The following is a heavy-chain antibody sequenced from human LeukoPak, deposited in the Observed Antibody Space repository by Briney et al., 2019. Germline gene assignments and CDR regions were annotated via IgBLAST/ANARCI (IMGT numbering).Heavy chain of an antibody. D-gene: IGHD3-10*01. V-gene: IGHV3-9*01. Sequence: PGGSLRLSCAASGFTFDDYAMHWVRQAPGKGLEWVSGISWNSGSIGYADSVKGRFTISRDNAKNSLYLQMNSLRAEDTAVYYCARELGVDMVRGDRGFDYWGQGTLVTVSS. CDR2: ISWNSGSI. J-gene: IGHJ4*02. CDR3: ARELGVDMVRGDRGFDY. CDR1: GFTFDDYA.